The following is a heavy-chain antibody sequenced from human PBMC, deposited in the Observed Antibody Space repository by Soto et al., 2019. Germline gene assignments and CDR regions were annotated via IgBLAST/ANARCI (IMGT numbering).Heavy chain of an antibody. CDR3: ARDAQVATPRPYYYYGMDV. CDR1: GFTVSSNY. Sequence: PGGSLRLSCAASGFTVSSNYMNWVRQAPGEGLEWVSVIYSGGSTYYADSVKGRFSISRDSSKNTLYLQMNSLRAEDTAVYYCARDAQVATPRPYYYYGMDVWGQGTTVTVSS. CDR2: IYSGGST. V-gene: IGHV3-66*01. J-gene: IGHJ6*02.